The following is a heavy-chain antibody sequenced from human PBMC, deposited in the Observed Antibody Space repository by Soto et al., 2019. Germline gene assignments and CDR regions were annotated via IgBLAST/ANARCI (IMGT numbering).Heavy chain of an antibody. CDR1: GGSFSGYY. CDR2: INHSGST. D-gene: IGHD3-16*02. J-gene: IGHJ6*02. Sequence: PSETLSLTCAVYGGSFSGYYWSWIRQPPGKGLEWIGEINHSGSTNYNPSLKSRVTISVDTPKNQFSLKLSSVTAADTAVYYCARDILRNVWGSYRSYYYYYYGMDVWGQGTTVTVSS. CDR3: ARDILRNVWGSYRSYYYYYYGMDV. V-gene: IGHV4-34*01.